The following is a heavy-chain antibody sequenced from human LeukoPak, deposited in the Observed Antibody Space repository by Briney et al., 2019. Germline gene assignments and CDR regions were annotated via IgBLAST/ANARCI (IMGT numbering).Heavy chain of an antibody. D-gene: IGHD4-17*01. V-gene: IGHV1-18*01. Sequence: ASVRVSCKASGYTFNNYGISWVRQAPGQGLEWMGWVTSYNGDTNYAQKFQGRVTMSTDTSTSTAYMELRSLRSDDTAVYYCARGRDDYGDYVPYWFDPWGQGTLVTVSS. J-gene: IGHJ5*02. CDR2: VTSYNGDT. CDR3: ARGRDDYGDYVPYWFDP. CDR1: GYTFNNYG.